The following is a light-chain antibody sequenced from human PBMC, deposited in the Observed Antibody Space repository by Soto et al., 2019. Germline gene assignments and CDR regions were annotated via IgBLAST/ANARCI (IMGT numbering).Light chain of an antibody. V-gene: IGKV3-15*01. J-gene: IGKJ1*01. CDR3: QQYYNWPRT. CDR1: QSVSSN. CDR2: GAS. Sequence: EIVMTQSPATLSVSPGERATLSCRASQSVSSNLAWYQQKPGQAPRLLIYGASTRATGIPDRFSGSGSGTEFTLSISSPQSEDFAVYYCQQYYNWPRTFGQGTKVDIK.